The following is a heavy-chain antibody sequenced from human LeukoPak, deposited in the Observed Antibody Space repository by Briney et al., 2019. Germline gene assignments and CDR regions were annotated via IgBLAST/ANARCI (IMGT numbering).Heavy chain of an antibody. V-gene: IGHV3-23*01. Sequence: GGSLRLSCAASGFTFSSYAMSWVRQAPGKGLEWVSAISGSGVTTYSADSVKGRFTIARDNSKNTVYLQMNSLRAEDTAVYYCAKEREVIRDYYFDYWGQGTLVTVSS. J-gene: IGHJ4*02. CDR3: AKEREVIRDYYFDY. D-gene: IGHD3-3*01. CDR2: ISGSGVTT. CDR1: GFTFSSYA.